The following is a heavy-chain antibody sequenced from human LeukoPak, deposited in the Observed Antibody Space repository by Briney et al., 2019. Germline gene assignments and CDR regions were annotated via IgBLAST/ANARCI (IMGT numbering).Heavy chain of an antibody. CDR2: NNHSGST. Sequence: KPSETLSLACAVHGGSFSCYYWSWIPQPPGKGLEWIGDNNHSGSTNYKPSLKSRVTISVDTSKNQFSLKLSSVSAADTAVSYWESGRVVVVAATPGSGWFDPWGQGTLVTVSS. J-gene: IGHJ5*02. V-gene: IGHV4-34*01. D-gene: IGHD2-15*01. CDR1: GGSFSCYY. CDR3: ESGRVVVVAATPGSGWFDP.